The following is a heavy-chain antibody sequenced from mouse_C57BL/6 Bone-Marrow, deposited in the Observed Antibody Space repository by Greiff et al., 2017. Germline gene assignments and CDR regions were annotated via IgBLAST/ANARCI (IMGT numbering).Heavy chain of an antibody. V-gene: IGHV5-12*01. CDR3: ASLGYGWYFDV. CDR2: ISNGGGST. D-gene: IGHD2-2*01. J-gene: IGHJ1*03. Sequence: DVMLVESGGGLVQPGGSLKLSCAASGFTFSDYYMYWVRQTPGKRLEWVAYISNGGGSTYYPDTVKGRVTISSDNAKNTLYLPMSRLKSEDTARYYCASLGYGWYFDVWGTGTTVTVSS. CDR1: GFTFSDYY.